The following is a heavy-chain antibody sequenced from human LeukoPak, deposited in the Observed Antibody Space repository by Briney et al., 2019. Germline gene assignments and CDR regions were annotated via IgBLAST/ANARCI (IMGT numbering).Heavy chain of an antibody. CDR1: GYTFTSYY. J-gene: IGHJ5*02. CDR2: INPSGGST. Sequence: GASVKVSCKASGYTFTSYYMHWVRQAPGQGLEWMGIINPSGGSTSYAQKFQGRVTMTRDMSTRTVYMELSSLRSEDTAVYYCARGRYDYVWGSYRYTMPPNWFDPWGQGTLVTVSS. CDR3: ARGRYDYVWGSYRYTMPPNWFDP. D-gene: IGHD3-16*02. V-gene: IGHV1-46*01.